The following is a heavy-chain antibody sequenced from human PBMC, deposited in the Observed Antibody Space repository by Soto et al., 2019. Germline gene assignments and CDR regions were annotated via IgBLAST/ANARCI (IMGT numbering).Heavy chain of an antibody. CDR1: GFTFSNAW. CDR2: IKSKVNGGTT. Sequence: PGGSLRLSCAGSGFTFSNAWMNWVRQAPGKGLEWVGRIKSKVNGGTTDYAAPVTGRFTISRDDSKNTVYLQMNSLKTEDTAVCYCSTGGYYFDYWGQGTLVTVSS. CDR3: STGGYYFDY. D-gene: IGHD3-10*01. J-gene: IGHJ4*02. V-gene: IGHV3-15*01.